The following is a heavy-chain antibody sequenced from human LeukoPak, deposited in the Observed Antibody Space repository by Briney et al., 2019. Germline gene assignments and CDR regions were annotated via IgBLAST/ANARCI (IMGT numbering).Heavy chain of an antibody. Sequence: GGSLRLSCAASGFTFSTYSMNWVRQAPGKGLEWISYISSSSSSIYYADSVRGRFTISRDNANNSLYLQMNSLRAEDTAMYYCARDPLGRAADYWGQGSLVTVSS. V-gene: IGHV3-48*01. D-gene: IGHD7-27*01. CDR1: GFTFSTYS. J-gene: IGHJ4*02. CDR3: ARDPLGRAADY. CDR2: ISSSSSSI.